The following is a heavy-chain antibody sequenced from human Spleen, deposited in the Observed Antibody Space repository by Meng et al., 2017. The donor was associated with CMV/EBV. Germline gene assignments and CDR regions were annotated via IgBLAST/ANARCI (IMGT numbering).Heavy chain of an antibody. CDR2: ISSSSSYI. Sequence: GESLKISCAASGFTFSSYSMNWVRQAPGKGLEWVSSISSSSSYIYYADSVKGRFTISRDNAKNSLYLQMNSLRAEDTAVYYCARVVGATTGISVDYWGQGTLVTVSS. CDR1: GFTFSSYS. D-gene: IGHD1-26*01. J-gene: IGHJ4*02. CDR3: ARVVGATTGISVDY. V-gene: IGHV3-21*01.